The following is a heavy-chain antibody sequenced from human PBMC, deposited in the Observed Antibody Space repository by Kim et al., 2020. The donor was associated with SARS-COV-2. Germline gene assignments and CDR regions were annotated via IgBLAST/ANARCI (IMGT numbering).Heavy chain of an antibody. D-gene: IGHD6-19*01. J-gene: IGHJ4*02. CDR2: IIPIFGTA. CDR1: GGTFSSYA. V-gene: IGHV1-69*13. CDR3: ARAVSSGWYDPLLSWYFDY. Sequence: SVKVSCKASGGTFSSYAISWVRQAPGQGLEWMGGIIPIFGTANYAQKFQGRVTITADESTSTAYMELSSLRSEDTAVYYCARAVSSGWYDPLLSWYFDYWGQGTLVTVSS.